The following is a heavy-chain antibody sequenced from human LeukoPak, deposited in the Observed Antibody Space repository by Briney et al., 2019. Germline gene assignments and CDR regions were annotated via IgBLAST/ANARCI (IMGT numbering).Heavy chain of an antibody. J-gene: IGHJ4*02. CDR1: GFTFSKYG. D-gene: IGHD5-24*01. Sequence: GGSLRLSCAASGFTFSKYGINWVRQAPGKGLEWVAIIRYDGSNKYFAESVMGRFTISKDNSKNTVYLQMNSLRVEDTAVYHCARAGIENALDYWGQGTQVTVSS. CDR3: ARAGIENALDY. CDR2: IRYDGSNK. V-gene: IGHV3-33*01.